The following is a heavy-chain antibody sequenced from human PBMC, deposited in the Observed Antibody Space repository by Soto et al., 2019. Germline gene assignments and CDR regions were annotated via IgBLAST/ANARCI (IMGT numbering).Heavy chain of an antibody. CDR1: GYTFTSYD. D-gene: IGHD6-13*01. J-gene: IGHJ4*02. CDR2: MNPNSGNT. V-gene: IGHV1-8*01. Sequence: QVPLVQSGAEVKKPGASVKVSCKASGYTFTSYDINWVRQAAGQGLEWMGWMNPNSGNTGYAQKFQGRVTMTRNTSISTAYMELRSLRSEDTAVYYCSREHSSSWRFDYWGQGTLVTVSS. CDR3: SREHSSSWRFDY.